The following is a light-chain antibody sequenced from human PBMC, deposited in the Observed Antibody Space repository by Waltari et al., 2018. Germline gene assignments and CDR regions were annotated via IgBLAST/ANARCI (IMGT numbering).Light chain of an antibody. CDR1: RNIRDH. J-gene: IGKJ4*01. CDR2: DAS. Sequence: DVQVTQSPSSLSAIIGDRVTITCRASRNIRDHINWYQHRPGKAPKLLIFDASSLNSGVTLRFSGSVSVTDFTLTISSLQREDFATYYCQQSFGTPLSFGGGT. V-gene: IGKV1-39*01. CDR3: QQSFGTPLS.